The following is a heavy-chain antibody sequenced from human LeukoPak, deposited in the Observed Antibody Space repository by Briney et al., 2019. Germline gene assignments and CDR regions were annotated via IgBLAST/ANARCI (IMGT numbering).Heavy chain of an antibody. CDR3: ARRRIVVVPAANLGDYYYYYYMDV. CDR1: GYSFTSYW. D-gene: IGHD2-2*01. CDR2: IYPGDSDT. J-gene: IGHJ6*03. Sequence: PGESLKISCKGSGYSFTSYWIGWARQMPGKGLEWMGIIYPGDSDTRYSPSFQGQVTISADKSISTAYLQWSSLKASDTAMYYCARRRIVVVPAANLGDYYYYYYMDVWGKGTTVTVSS. V-gene: IGHV5-51*01.